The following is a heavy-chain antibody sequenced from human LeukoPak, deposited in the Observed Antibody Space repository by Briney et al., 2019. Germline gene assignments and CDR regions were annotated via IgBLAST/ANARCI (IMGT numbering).Heavy chain of an antibody. V-gene: IGHV3-30*18. CDR3: AKDIGEMATIYYYYYYGMDV. Sequence: GGCLRLSCAASGFTFSSYGMHWVRQAPGKGLEWVAVISYDGSNKYYADSVKGRFTISRDNSKNTLYLQMNSLRAEDTAVYYCAKDIGEMATIYYYYYYGMDVWGQGTTVTVSS. CDR1: GFTFSSYG. J-gene: IGHJ6*02. CDR2: ISYDGSNK. D-gene: IGHD5-24*01.